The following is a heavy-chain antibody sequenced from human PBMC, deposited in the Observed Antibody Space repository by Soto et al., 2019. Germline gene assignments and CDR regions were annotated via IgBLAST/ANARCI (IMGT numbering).Heavy chain of an antibody. CDR3: ARERTIFGVVIIDY. CDR1: GYDIVRYR. CDR2: ISPILGIA. J-gene: IGHJ4*02. V-gene: IGHV1-69*04. D-gene: IGHD3-3*01. Sequence: GISVKLSCNAPGYDIVRYRTRFVRQSLGQGLEWMGRISPILGIANYAQKFQGRVTITADKSTSTAYMELSSLRSEDTAVYYCARERTIFGVVIIDYWGQGTLVTVSS.